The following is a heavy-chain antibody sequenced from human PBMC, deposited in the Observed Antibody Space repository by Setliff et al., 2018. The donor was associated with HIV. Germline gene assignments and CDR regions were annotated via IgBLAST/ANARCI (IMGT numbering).Heavy chain of an antibody. J-gene: IGHJ4*02. CDR3: ATGLIMAPDY. CDR2: INHSGST. Sequence: SETLSLTCAVYGESFNTYFWSWIRQPPGKGLEWIGQINHSGSTNYNPSLRSRVTISIGTSKNQFSLKLSSVTAADTAVYYCATGLIMAPDYWGQGSLVTVSS. D-gene: IGHD2-8*01. V-gene: IGHV4-34*01. CDR1: GESFNTYF.